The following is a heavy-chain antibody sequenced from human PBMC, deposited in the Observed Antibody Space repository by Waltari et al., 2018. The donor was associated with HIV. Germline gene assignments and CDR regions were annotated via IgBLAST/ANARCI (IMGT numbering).Heavy chain of an antibody. J-gene: IGHJ4*02. CDR1: GDSISRNW. CDR2: IYTTGST. Sequence: QVQLQESGPGLVKPSETLSLSCTVSGDSISRNWWTWIRQPAGKGLECIGRIYTTGSTNYNASLESRGTMSVDTSKNQFSLKLTSVTAADTAVYYCAREKAPHREFDYWGQGTLVTVSS. V-gene: IGHV4-4*07. CDR3: AREKAPHREFDY.